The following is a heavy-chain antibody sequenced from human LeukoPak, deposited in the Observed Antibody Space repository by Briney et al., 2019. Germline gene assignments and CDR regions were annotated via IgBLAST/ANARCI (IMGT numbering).Heavy chain of an antibody. D-gene: IGHD5-12*01. CDR3: ARGRGGYALYYYYYMDV. CDR2: INHSGSN. V-gene: IGHV4-34*01. J-gene: IGHJ6*03. Sequence: PSETLSLTCAVYGGSFSGYYWRWIRQPPGKGLEWIGEINHSGSNNCIPSLKSRVTISVDTSKDQFSLKLSSGSAADTALYYCARGRGGYALYYYYYMDVWGKGTTGTVSS. CDR1: GGSFSGYY.